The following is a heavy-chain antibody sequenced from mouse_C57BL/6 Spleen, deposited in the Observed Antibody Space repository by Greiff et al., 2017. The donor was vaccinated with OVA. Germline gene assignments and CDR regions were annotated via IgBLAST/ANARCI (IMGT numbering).Heavy chain of an antibody. D-gene: IGHD1-1*02. CDR2: IWTGGGT. J-gene: IGHJ2*01. V-gene: IGHV2-9-1*01. CDR1: GFSFTSYA. Sequence: VKLVESGPGLVAPSQCLYITCTVSGFSFTSYAISWVRQPPGKGLAWLGVIWTGGGTNYNSALQYRLSISKDNSKSQVFLKMNSLQTDDTARYYCSRSMGVVPYFDYWGQGTTLTVSS. CDR3: SRSMGVVPYFDY.